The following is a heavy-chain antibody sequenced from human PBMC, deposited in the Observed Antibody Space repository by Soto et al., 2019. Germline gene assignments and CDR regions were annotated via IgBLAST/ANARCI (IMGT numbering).Heavy chain of an antibody. CDR1: GYTFTSYA. D-gene: IGHD2-2*02. V-gene: IGHV1-3*01. CDR3: ARGGDDCTTTSCYMIDY. J-gene: IGHJ4*02. CDR2: INAGNGNT. Sequence: QVQLVQSGAAVINPGASVRLSCKTSGYTFTSYAMHWVRQAPGQRLEWMGWINAGNGNTKYSQKFQGRVTITRDTSASTAYMELSSLRSEDTAVYYCARGGDDCTTTSCYMIDYWGQGTLVTVSS.